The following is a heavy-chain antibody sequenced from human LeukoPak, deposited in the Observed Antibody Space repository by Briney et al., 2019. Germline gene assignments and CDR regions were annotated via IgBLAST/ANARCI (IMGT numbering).Heavy chain of an antibody. CDR1: GFTFVNAW. D-gene: IGHD2/OR15-2a*01. J-gene: IGHJ4*02. CDR2: MESNPAGGRV. CDR3: TTLAFDVHY. Sequence: KAGGSLRLSCAASGFTFVNAWMTWVRQAPGKGLEWVGRMESNPAGGRVDYAAPVKGRFTISRDGSRSTLYLQLNNLGAEDTAVYYCTTLAFDVHYWGRGTLITVSS. V-gene: IGHV3-15*04.